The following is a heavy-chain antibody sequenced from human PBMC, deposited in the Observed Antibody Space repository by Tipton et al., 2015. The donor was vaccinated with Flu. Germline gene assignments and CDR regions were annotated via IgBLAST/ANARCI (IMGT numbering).Heavy chain of an antibody. J-gene: IGHJ5*02. Sequence: TLSLTCTVSGDSISGSYYWGWIRQAPGKGLEWIGNIYHTGSTYHNPSLKSRVTMSVDPSRNHLSLRLRSVTAADAAVYFCARRDFSNYVSDPKSWFVPWGQGILVTVSP. D-gene: IGHD4-11*01. CDR2: IYHTGST. CDR3: ARRDFSNYVSDPKSWFVP. CDR1: GDSISGSYY. V-gene: IGHV4-38-2*02.